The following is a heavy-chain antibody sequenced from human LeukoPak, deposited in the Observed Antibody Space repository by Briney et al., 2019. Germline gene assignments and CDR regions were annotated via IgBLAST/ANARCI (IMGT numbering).Heavy chain of an antibody. V-gene: IGHV3-53*01. CDR2: IYADGNT. J-gene: IGHJ6*03. CDR3: ARGSGSILYYYYMDV. D-gene: IGHD3-10*01. CDR1: GFTVSSNY. Sequence: GGSLRLSCVASGFTVSSNYLSWVRHAPAKGLEWVSVIYADGNTYYADSVKGRFTISRDNSKNTLYLQMNSLRAEDTAVYYCARGSGSILYYYYMDVWGKGTTVTISS.